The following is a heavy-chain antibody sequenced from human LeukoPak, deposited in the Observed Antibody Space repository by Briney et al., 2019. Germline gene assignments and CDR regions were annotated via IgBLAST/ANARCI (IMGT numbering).Heavy chain of an antibody. CDR3: ARGWFGDHFDY. Sequence: SETLSLTCTVSGGSISSHYWSWIRQPPGKGLEWIGYIYYSGSTNYNPSLKSRVTISVDTSKNQFSLKLSSVTAADTAVYYCARGWFGDHFDYWGQGTLVTVSS. CDR2: IYYSGST. D-gene: IGHD3-10*01. CDR1: GGSISSHY. V-gene: IGHV4-59*11. J-gene: IGHJ4*02.